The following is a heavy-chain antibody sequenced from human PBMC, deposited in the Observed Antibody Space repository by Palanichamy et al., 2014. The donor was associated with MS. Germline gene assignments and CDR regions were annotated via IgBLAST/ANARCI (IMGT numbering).Heavy chain of an antibody. J-gene: IGHJ4*02. CDR2: IIGTGGNT. V-gene: IGHV3-23*01. CDR3: AKERPQTTAFDY. CDR1: TNP. D-gene: IGHD4-11*01. Sequence: TNPMGWVRQAPGKGLEWVSMIIGTGGNTYYADSVKGRFTISRDDSKNTLYLQMNSLRAEDTAVYYCAKERPQTTAFDYWGQRTLVTVSS.